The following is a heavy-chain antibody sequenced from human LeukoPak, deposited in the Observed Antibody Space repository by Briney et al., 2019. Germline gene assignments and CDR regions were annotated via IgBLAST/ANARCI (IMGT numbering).Heavy chain of an antibody. CDR3: ARDRSGDDDFWNGYYTNYFVP. J-gene: IGHJ5*02. Sequence: GGSLRLSCAASGLTLSSRDWMTWVRQAPGKGLEWVANIKQDGSEKNYVDSVKGRFTITRDNAKKSVDLHMNSLRVEDTAVYYCARDRSGDDDFWNGYYTNYFVPWGQGTLVTVSS. CDR1: GLTLSSRDW. CDR2: IKQDGSEK. D-gene: IGHD3-3*01. V-gene: IGHV3-7*01.